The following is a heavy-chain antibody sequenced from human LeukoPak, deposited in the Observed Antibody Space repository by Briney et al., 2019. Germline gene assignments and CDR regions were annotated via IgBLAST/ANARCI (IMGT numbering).Heavy chain of an antibody. CDR2: ISSSSSYT. CDR3: ARPYDSSGYYVVGSAFDI. CDR1: GFTLSDYY. D-gene: IGHD3-22*01. J-gene: IGHJ3*02. V-gene: IGHV3-11*06. Sequence: GGSLRLSCAASGFTLSDYYMSWIRQAPGKGLEWVSYISSSSSYTNYADSVKGRFTISRDNAKNSLYLQMNSLRAEDTAVYYCARPYDSSGYYVVGSAFDIWGQGTMVTVSS.